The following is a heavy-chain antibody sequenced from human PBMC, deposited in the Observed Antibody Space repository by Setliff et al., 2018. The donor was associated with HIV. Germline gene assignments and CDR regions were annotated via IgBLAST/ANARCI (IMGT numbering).Heavy chain of an antibody. J-gene: IGHJ4*02. CDR1: GYAFTYYY. D-gene: IGHD3-16*02. V-gene: IGHV1-46*01. Sequence: ASVKVSCKTSGYAFTYYYIHWVRQAPGQGLEWLGTLNPNGGSTTYAQKFQGRVTMTRDTSTSTVYMELRSLRSEDTAVYYCARVRTVIPPSFDHWGQGTLVTVSS. CDR3: ARVRTVIPPSFDH. CDR2: LNPNGGST.